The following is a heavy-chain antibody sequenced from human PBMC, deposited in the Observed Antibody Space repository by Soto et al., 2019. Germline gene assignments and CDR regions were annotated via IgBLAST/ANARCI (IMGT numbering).Heavy chain of an antibody. V-gene: IGHV4-39*01. D-gene: IGHD2-15*01. CDR1: GGSISSSSYY. J-gene: IGHJ3*02. Sequence: PSETLSLTCTVSGGSISSSSYYWGWIRQPPGKGLEWIGSIYYSGSTYYNPSLKSRVTISVDTSKNQFSLKLSSVTTADTAVYYCARQKDCSGGSCYLNDAFDIWGQGTMVTVSS. CDR2: IYYSGST. CDR3: ARQKDCSGGSCYLNDAFDI.